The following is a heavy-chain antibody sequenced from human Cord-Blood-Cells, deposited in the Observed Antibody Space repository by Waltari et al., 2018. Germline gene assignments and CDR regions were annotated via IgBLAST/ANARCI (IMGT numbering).Heavy chain of an antibody. D-gene: IGHD4-17*01. V-gene: IGHV3-7*01. CDR1: GFTFSSFW. CDR3: AREGAPTTVTTPYYGMDV. J-gene: IGHJ6*02. CDR2: IKQDGSEK. Sequence: EVQLVESGGGLVQPGGSLRLSCAASGFTFSSFWMSWVRQAPGKGLEWVANIKQDGSEKYYVDSVKGRLTISRDNAKNSLYLQMNSLRAEDTAVYYCAREGAPTTVTTPYYGMDVWGQGTTVTVSS.